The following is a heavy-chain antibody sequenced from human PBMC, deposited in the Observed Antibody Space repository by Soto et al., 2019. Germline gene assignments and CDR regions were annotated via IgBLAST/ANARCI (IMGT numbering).Heavy chain of an antibody. Sequence: QVQLVQSGAEVKKPGASVKVSCKASGYTFTSYGISWVRQAPGQGLEWMGWISAYNGNTNYAQKLQGRVTMTTDTSTSTAYMELRSLRSNDTAVYYCARVTSDYVWGSYRYRLNYWGQATLVTASS. J-gene: IGHJ4*02. CDR3: ARVTSDYVWGSYRYRLNY. D-gene: IGHD3-16*02. CDR1: GYTFTSYG. V-gene: IGHV1-18*04. CDR2: ISAYNGNT.